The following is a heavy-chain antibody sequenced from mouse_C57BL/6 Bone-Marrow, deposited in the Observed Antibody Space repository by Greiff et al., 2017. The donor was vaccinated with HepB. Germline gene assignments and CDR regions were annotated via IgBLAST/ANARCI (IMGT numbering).Heavy chain of an antibody. D-gene: IGHD1-1*01. V-gene: IGHV5-9-1*02. Sequence: EVHLVESGEGLVKPGGSLKLSCAASGFTFSSYAMSWVRQTPEKRLEWVAYISSGGDYIYYADTVKGRFTISRDNARNTLYLQMSSLKSEDTAMYYCTRYYYGSSYDWYFDVWGTGTTVTVSS. CDR1: GFTFSSYA. CDR2: ISSGGDYI. CDR3: TRYYYGSSYDWYFDV. J-gene: IGHJ1*03.